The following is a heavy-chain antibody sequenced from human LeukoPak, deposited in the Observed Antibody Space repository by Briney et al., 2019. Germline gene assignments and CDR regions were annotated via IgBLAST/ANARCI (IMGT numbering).Heavy chain of an antibody. Sequence: GESLKISCKGSGYSFTSYWIGWVRQMPGKGLEWMGIIYPGDSDTSYSPSFQGQVTISADKSISTAYLQWSSLKASDTAMYYCARGGYDFSDGYYFDYWGQGTLVTVSS. CDR2: IYPGDSDT. D-gene: IGHD3-3*01. J-gene: IGHJ4*02. CDR3: ARGGYDFSDGYYFDY. CDR1: GYSFTSYW. V-gene: IGHV5-51*01.